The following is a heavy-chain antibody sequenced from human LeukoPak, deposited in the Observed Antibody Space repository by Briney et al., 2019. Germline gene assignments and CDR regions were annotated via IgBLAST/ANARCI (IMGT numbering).Heavy chain of an antibody. CDR2: ISSSSSYT. D-gene: IGHD4-17*01. CDR3: ARGRDDYFLNY. Sequence: PGGSLRLSCAASGFTFSDYYMSWIRQAPGKGLEWVSYISSSSSYTNYADSVKGRFTISRDNAKNSLSLQMNSLRVEDTAVYYCARGRDDYFLNYWGQGTLVTVSS. V-gene: IGHV3-11*06. J-gene: IGHJ4*02. CDR1: GFTFSDYY.